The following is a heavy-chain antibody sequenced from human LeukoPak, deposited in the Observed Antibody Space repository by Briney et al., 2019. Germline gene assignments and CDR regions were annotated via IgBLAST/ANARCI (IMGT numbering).Heavy chain of an antibody. V-gene: IGHV3-30-3*01. D-gene: IGHD6-19*01. CDR2: ISYDGSNK. Sequence: GGSLRLSCAASGFTFSSYAMHWVRQAPGKGLEWVAVISYDGSNKYYADSVKGRFTISRDNSKNTLYLQMNSLRAEDTAVYYCARDCSSGWTRGFPGAFDIWGQGTMVTVSS. CDR1: GFTFSSYA. J-gene: IGHJ3*02. CDR3: ARDCSSGWTRGFPGAFDI.